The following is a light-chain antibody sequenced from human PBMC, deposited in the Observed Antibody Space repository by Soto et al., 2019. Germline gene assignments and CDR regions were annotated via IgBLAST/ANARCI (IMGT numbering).Light chain of an antibody. V-gene: IGLV1-40*01. CDR2: ANN. J-gene: IGLJ3*02. CDR3: QSYDSSLSGSGV. CDR1: SSNIGAGYD. Sequence: QSVLTQPPSASGTPGQRLVISCSGRSSNIGAGYDVHWYQQLPGTAPKLLISANNIRPSGVPDRFSGSKSGTSASLAITGLQAEDEADYYCQSYDSSLSGSGVFGGGTKLTVL.